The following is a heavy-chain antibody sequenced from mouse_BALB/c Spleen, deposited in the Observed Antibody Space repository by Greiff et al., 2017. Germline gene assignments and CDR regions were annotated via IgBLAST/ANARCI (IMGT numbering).Heavy chain of an antibody. CDR1: GYTFTSYY. D-gene: IGHD2-1*01. CDR3: TREDGNSLAY. J-gene: IGHJ3*01. CDR2: INPSNGGT. Sequence: VQLQQPGAELVKPGASVKLSCKASGYTFTSYYMYWVKQRPGQGLEWIGGINPSNGGTNFNEKFKSKATLTVDKSSSTAYMQLSSLTSEDSAVYYCTREDGNSLAYWGQGTLVTVSA. V-gene: IGHV1S81*02.